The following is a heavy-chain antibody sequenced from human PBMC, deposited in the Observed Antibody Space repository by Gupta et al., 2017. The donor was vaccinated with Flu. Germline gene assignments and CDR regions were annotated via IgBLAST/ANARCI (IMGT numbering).Heavy chain of an antibody. Sequence: QVQLQESGPGLVKPSETLSLTCTVSGGSINNYYWSWIRQPPGKGLEWIGYIYYSGSTNYNPSLESRVSISVDRSKNQFSLKLRSLTAADTAVYYCARLGDYSSFDYWGQGSLVTVSS. D-gene: IGHD4-4*01. CDR2: IYYSGST. CDR3: ARLGDYSSFDY. J-gene: IGHJ4*02. CDR1: GGSINNYY. V-gene: IGHV4-59*08.